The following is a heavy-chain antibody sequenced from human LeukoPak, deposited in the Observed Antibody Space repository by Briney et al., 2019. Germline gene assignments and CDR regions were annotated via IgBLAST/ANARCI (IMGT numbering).Heavy chain of an antibody. D-gene: IGHD3-10*01. Sequence: PGGSLRLSCAASGFTFSSYSMNWVRQAPGKGLEWVSSISSSSSYIYYADSVKGRFTISRDNSKNTLYLQMNSLRAEDTAVYYCAKDPGPRITMVRGVRGVFVYWGQGTLVTVSS. CDR2: ISSSSSYI. J-gene: IGHJ4*02. V-gene: IGHV3-21*04. CDR1: GFTFSSYS. CDR3: AKDPGPRITMVRGVRGVFVY.